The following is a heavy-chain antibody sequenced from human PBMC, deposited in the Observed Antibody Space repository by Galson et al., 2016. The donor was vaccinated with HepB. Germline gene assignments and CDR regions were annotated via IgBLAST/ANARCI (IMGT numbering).Heavy chain of an antibody. V-gene: IGHV5-51*01. CDR1: GYSFGSYW. D-gene: IGHD3-9*01. J-gene: IGHJ6*03. Sequence: QSGAEAIKPGESLKISCKASGYSFGSYWIGCLRQMPGKGLEWMGIIYPGDSDTKYSPSFLGQVPISVDKSISTAYLQWSSLKASDSAMYYCARHETGYRGGFDDYFYYMDVWGKGTTVTVSS. CDR2: IYPGDSDT. CDR3: ARHETGYRGGFDDYFYYMDV.